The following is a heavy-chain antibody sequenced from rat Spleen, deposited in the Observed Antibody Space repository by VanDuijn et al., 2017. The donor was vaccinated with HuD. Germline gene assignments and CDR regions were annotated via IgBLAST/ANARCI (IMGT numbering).Heavy chain of an antibody. CDR3: ARDPLLGAPFDY. Sequence: QVQLKESGPGLVQPSQTLSLTCTVSGFSLTNYHVSWVRQPPGKVLECMGIIWTGGTTTYNSLLKSRLSISRDTSKSQVFLKMNSLQTEDTATYYCARDPLLGAPFDYWGQGVMVTVSS. CDR1: GFSLTNYH. D-gene: IGHD5-1*01. CDR2: IWTGGTT. J-gene: IGHJ2*01. V-gene: IGHV2-43*01.